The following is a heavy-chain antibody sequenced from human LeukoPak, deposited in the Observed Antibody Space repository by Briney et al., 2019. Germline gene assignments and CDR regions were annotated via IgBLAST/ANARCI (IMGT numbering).Heavy chain of an antibody. J-gene: IGHJ3*02. CDR1: GGSISSGDYS. CDR3: ARRCSNASCHKGAFDI. V-gene: IGHV4-30-4*08. Sequence: PSQTLSLTCTVSGGSISSGDYSWSWIRQPPGKGLEWIGYIYYSGSTYYNPSLKSRVTISRDTSKNQFSLKLSSATAADTAVYYCARRCSNASCHKGAFDIWGQGTMVTVSS. CDR2: IYYSGST. D-gene: IGHD2-2*01.